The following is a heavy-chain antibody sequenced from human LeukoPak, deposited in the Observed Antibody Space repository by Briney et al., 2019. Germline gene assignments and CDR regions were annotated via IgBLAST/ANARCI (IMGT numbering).Heavy chain of an antibody. CDR3: ARGGYCSGTSCYMGGNYYYNYMDV. Sequence: SETLSLTCTVSGGSISSYYWSWIRQPPGKGLEWIGYIYYSGSTNYNPSLESRVTISVGTSKNQFSLKLSSVTAADTAMYYCARGGYCSGTSCYMGGNYYYNYMDVWGEGTTVTVSS. V-gene: IGHV4-59*12. D-gene: IGHD2-2*02. CDR2: IYYSGST. J-gene: IGHJ6*03. CDR1: GGSISSYY.